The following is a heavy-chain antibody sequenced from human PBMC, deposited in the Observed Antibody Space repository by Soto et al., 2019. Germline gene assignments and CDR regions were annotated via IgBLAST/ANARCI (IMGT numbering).Heavy chain of an antibody. D-gene: IGHD1-26*01. J-gene: IGHJ3*01. CDR2: ISPGADAT. V-gene: IGHV3-23*01. CDR1: GFTFSSFV. Sequence: EVQLLESGGGLVQPGGSLRLSCAASGFTFSSFVMNWVRQAPGKGLEWVATISPGADATHYTDSVKGRFTISRDNSRRTLHLHIGSLTVEDPGVYFSVRRAIPATTRWGAFDVWGQGTAVTVSS. CDR3: VRRAIPATTRWGAFDV.